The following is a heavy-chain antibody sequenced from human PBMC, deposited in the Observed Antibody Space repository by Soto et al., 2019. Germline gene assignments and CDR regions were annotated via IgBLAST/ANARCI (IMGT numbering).Heavy chain of an antibody. CDR2: INHSGST. D-gene: IGHD3-22*01. V-gene: IGHV4-34*01. Sequence: KPSETLSLTCAVYGGSFSGYYWSWIRQPPGKGLEWIGEINHSGSTNYNPSLKSRVTISVDTSKNQFSLKLSSVTAADTAVYYCARVGHDSSGYPLPVLDYWGQGTLVTVSS. CDR1: GGSFSGYY. J-gene: IGHJ4*02. CDR3: ARVGHDSSGYPLPVLDY.